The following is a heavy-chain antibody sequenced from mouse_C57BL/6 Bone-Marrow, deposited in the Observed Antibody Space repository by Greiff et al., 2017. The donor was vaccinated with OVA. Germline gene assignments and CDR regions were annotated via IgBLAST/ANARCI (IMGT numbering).Heavy chain of an antibody. J-gene: IGHJ2*01. D-gene: IGHD2-2*01. Sequence: QVQLQQPGAELVKPGASVKLSCKASGYTFTSYWMQWVKQRPGQGLEWIGEIDPSDSYTNYNQKFKGKATLTVDTSSRTAYMQLSSLTSEDSAVYYCAREEGYAYLDYWGQGTTLTVSS. CDR2: IDPSDSYT. V-gene: IGHV1-50*01. CDR1: GYTFTSYW. CDR3: AREEGYAYLDY.